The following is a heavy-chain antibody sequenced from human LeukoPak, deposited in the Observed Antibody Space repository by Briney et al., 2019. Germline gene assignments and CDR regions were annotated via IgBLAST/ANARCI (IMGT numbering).Heavy chain of an antibody. CDR1: GGSISSSSYY. J-gene: IGHJ3*02. D-gene: IGHD5-24*01. CDR2: IYYSGST. V-gene: IGHV4-39*01. Sequence: SSETLSLTCTVSGGSISSSSYYWGWIRQPPGKGLEWIGSIYYSGSTYYNPSLKSRVTISVDTSKNQFSLKLSSVTAADTAVYYCARYPVVMATRDHDAFDIWGQGTMVTVSS. CDR3: ARYPVVMATRDHDAFDI.